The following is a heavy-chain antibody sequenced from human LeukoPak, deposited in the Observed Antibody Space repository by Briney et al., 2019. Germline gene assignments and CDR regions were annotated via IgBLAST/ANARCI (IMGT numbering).Heavy chain of an antibody. Sequence: SETLSLTCAVSGGSFSGYYWSWIRQPPGKGLEWMGEMIRSGKTNYNPSLKSRVNISVDTSKNQFSLKLSSVTAADTAVYYCARGARTPSGYGSRTAGRADWFDPWGQGTLVTVSS. CDR3: ARGARTPSGYGSRTAGRADWFDP. V-gene: IGHV4-34*01. CDR2: MIRSGKT. J-gene: IGHJ5*02. D-gene: IGHD5-12*01. CDR1: GGSFSGYY.